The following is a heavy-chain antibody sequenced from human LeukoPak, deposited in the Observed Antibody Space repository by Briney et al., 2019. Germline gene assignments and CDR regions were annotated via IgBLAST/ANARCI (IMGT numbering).Heavy chain of an antibody. CDR3: ANSRYDSSGYYGIIGY. CDR1: GFTFSNSA. Sequence: QPGGSLRLSCAASGFTFSNSAMNWVRQAPGKGLEWVSAISGSGGSTYYANSVKGRFTISRDNSRNTLYLQMNSLRAEDTAVYYCANSRYDSSGYYGIIGYWGQGTLVTVSS. J-gene: IGHJ4*02. D-gene: IGHD3-22*01. V-gene: IGHV3-23*01. CDR2: ISGSGGST.